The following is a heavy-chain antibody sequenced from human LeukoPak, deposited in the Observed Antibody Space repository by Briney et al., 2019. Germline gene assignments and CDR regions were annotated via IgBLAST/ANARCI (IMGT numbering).Heavy chain of an antibody. Sequence: ASMKVSCKASGYTFTSYGISWVRQAPGQGLEWMGWISAYNGNTNYAQKLQGRVTMTTDTSTSTAYMELRSLRSDDTAVYYCARGSSSWYEYGYYFDYWGQGTLVTVSS. CDR3: ARGSSSWYEYGYYFDY. CDR1: GYTFTSYG. CDR2: ISAYNGNT. D-gene: IGHD6-13*01. V-gene: IGHV1-18*01. J-gene: IGHJ4*02.